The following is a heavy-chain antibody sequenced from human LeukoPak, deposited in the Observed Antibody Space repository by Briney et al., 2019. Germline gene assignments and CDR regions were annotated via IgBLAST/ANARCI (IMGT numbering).Heavy chain of an antibody. Sequence: GESLKISCKGSGYNFTSYWIGWVRQMPGKGLEWMGMINPGDSESKYSPSFQGQVTMSVDKSSSTAFLQWNSLKVADTAMYFCARRYDSSGFHVSDAFDMWGQGTMVTVSS. J-gene: IGHJ3*02. CDR3: ARRYDSSGFHVSDAFDM. CDR1: GYNFTSYW. CDR2: INPGDSES. V-gene: IGHV5-51*01. D-gene: IGHD3-22*01.